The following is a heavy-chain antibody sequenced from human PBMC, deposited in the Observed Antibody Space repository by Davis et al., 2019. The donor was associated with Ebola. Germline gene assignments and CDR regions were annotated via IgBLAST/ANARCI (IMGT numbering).Heavy chain of an antibody. V-gene: IGHV3-7*01. Sequence: PGGSLRLSCAASGFTFRSYWMSWIRQAPGKGPEWVATIKPDGSEKYYVDSVKGRFTISRDNAKNSLYLQMNSLRAEDTAVYYCAIYSRAPDDWGQGTLVTVSS. CDR1: GFTFRSYW. CDR2: IKPDGSEK. J-gene: IGHJ4*02. D-gene: IGHD5-18*01. CDR3: AIYSRAPDD.